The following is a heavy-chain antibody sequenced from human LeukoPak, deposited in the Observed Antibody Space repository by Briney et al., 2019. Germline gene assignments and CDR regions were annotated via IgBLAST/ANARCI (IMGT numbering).Heavy chain of an antibody. CDR3: AREPRRWQLWPENTYYYYGMDV. CDR1: GYTFTSYY. V-gene: IGHV1-46*01. Sequence: GASVKVSCKASGYTFTSYYMHWVRQAPGQGLEWMGIINPSGGSTSYAQKFQGRVTMTRDTSTSTVYMELSSLRSEDTAVYYCAREPRRWQLWPENTYYYYGMDVWGQGTTVTVPS. D-gene: IGHD5-18*01. J-gene: IGHJ6*02. CDR2: INPSGGST.